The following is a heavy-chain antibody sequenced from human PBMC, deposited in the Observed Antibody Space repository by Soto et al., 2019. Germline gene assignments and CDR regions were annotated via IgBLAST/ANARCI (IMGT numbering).Heavy chain of an antibody. CDR3: ARAPRTTRSYYYYYMDV. V-gene: IGHV4-34*01. Sequence: SETLSLTCAVYGGSFSGYYWSWIRQPPGKGLEWIGEINHSGSTNYNPSLKSRVTIPVDTSKNQFSLKLSSVTAADTAVYYCARAPRTTRSYYYYYMDVWGKGTTVTVSS. CDR1: GGSFSGYY. J-gene: IGHJ6*03. D-gene: IGHD1-7*01. CDR2: INHSGST.